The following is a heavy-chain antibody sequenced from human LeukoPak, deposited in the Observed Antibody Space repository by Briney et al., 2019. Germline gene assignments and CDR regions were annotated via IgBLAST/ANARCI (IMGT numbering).Heavy chain of an antibody. V-gene: IGHV3-7*04. CDR1: GFTFNNYW. D-gene: IGHD1-26*01. Sequence: PGGSLRLSCVASGFTFNNYWMTWVRQAPGKGLEWVANIKQDGSEKYYVDSVKGRFTISRDNAKNSLYLQMNSLRAEDTAVYYCARVSGSYLGYYFDYWGQGTLVTVSS. J-gene: IGHJ4*02. CDR3: ARVSGSYLGYYFDY. CDR2: IKQDGSEK.